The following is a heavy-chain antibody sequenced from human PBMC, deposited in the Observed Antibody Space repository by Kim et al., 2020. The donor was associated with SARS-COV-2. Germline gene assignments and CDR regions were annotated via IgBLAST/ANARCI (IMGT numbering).Heavy chain of an antibody. V-gene: IGHV4-31*03. CDR2: IYYSGST. Sequence: SETLSLTCTVSGGSISSGGYYWSWIRQHPGKGLEWIGYIYYSGSTYYNPSLKSRVTISVDTSKNQFSLKLSSVTAADTAVYYCARVFIIAALPGGMDVWGQGTTVTVSS. D-gene: IGHD6-6*01. CDR3: ARVFIIAALPGGMDV. J-gene: IGHJ6*02. CDR1: GGSISSGGYY.